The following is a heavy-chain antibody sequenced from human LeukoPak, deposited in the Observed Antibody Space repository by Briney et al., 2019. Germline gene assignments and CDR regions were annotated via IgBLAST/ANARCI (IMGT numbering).Heavy chain of an antibody. CDR1: GEALHGHY. D-gene: IGHD7-27*01. V-gene: IGHV4-34*01. J-gene: IGHJ4*02. CDR2: GDDRGGT. Sequence: SETLSLTCAVYGEALHGHYWSWIRQSPGKGLEWLGEGDDRGGTKYNPSFKSRVTISAEPSRNQFSLKLNSVTAADTAVYYCARLKLGMGRYFDYWGQGTLVTVSS. CDR3: ARLKLGMGRYFDY.